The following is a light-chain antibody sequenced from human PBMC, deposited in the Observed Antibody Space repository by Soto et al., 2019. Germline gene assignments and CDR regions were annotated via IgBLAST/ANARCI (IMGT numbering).Light chain of an antibody. J-gene: IGKJ1*01. V-gene: IGKV1-39*01. CDR2: AAS. Sequence: EIQMTQSPSSLSASLGDRVTITCRASQSISYYLNWYQQKPGKAPKLLIYAASTLHSGVPARFSGSGSGTDFTLTISSLQPEDFATYYCQQSYSTLWTFGQGTKVEIK. CDR1: QSISYY. CDR3: QQSYSTLWT.